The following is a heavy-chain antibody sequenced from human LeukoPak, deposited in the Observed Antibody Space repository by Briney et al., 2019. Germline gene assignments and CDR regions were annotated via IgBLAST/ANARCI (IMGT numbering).Heavy chain of an antibody. CDR1: GFTFSSYS. J-gene: IGHJ4*02. Sequence: PGGSLRLSCAASGFTFSSYSMNWVRQAPGKGLEWVSSISSSSSYIYYADSVKGRFTISRDNAKNSLYLQMNTLRAEDTAVYYCARDRDGYNDYWGQGTLVTVSS. V-gene: IGHV3-21*01. CDR3: ARDRDGYNDY. CDR2: ISSSSSYI. D-gene: IGHD5-24*01.